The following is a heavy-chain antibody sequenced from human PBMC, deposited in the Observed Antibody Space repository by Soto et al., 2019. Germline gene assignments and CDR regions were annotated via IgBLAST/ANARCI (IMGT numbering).Heavy chain of an antibody. CDR1: GFTFSSFW. CDR3: AREGDAFDI. CDR2: INSDGSRT. J-gene: IGHJ3*02. Sequence: EVQLVESGGGLVQRGGSLRLSCAASGFTFSSFWMHWVRQAPGKGLVWVSRINSDGSRTGYADSVKGRFTISRDNAKNPLYLQMTRLRAEDTAVYYCAREGDAFDIWGQGTMVSVSS. V-gene: IGHV3-74*01.